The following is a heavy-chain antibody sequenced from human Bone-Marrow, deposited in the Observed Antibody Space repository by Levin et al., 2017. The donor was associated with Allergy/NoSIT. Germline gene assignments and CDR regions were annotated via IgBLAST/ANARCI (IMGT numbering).Heavy chain of an antibody. Sequence: GGSLRLSCAASGFTFRNYSMNWVRQAPGKGLEWLSYISETTSTVYYADSVKGRFTISRDNAKNSLYLQMNSLRDEDTAVYFCARDPATTVTNDYWGQGTLVTVSS. J-gene: IGHJ4*02. CDR2: ISETTSTV. V-gene: IGHV3-48*02. CDR1: GFTFRNYS. CDR3: ARDPATTVTNDY. D-gene: IGHD4-17*01.